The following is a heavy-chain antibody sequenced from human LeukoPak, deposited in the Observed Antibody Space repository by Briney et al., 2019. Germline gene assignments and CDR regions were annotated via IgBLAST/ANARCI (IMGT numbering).Heavy chain of an antibody. Sequence: SETLSLTCTVSGGSISSYYWSWIRQPPGKGLEWIGRIYTSGSTNYNPSLKSRVTMSVDTSKNQFSLKLSSVTAADTAVYYCARSTATMVRGAISLFDPWGQGTLVTVSS. CDR3: ARSTATMVRGAISLFDP. D-gene: IGHD3-10*01. J-gene: IGHJ5*02. CDR2: IYTSGST. CDR1: GGSISSYY. V-gene: IGHV4-4*07.